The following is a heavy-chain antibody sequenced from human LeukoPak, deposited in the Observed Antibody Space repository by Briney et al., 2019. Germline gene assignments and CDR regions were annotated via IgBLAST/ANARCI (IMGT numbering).Heavy chain of an antibody. Sequence: PSETLSLTCAVYGGSFSGYYWSWIRQLPGKGLEWIGEINHGGSTNYNPSLKSRVTISVDTSKNQFSLKLSSVTAADMAVYYCARGRRGYQPGGSRFDPWGQGTLVTVSS. CDR1: GGSFSGYY. V-gene: IGHV4-34*01. D-gene: IGHD2-2*01. CDR2: INHGGST. J-gene: IGHJ5*02. CDR3: ARGRRGYQPGGSRFDP.